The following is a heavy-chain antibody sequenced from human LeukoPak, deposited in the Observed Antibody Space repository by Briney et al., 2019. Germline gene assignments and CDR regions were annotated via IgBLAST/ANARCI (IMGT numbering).Heavy chain of an antibody. CDR1: GLSFSNYW. Sequence: HPGGSLRLSCAASGLSFSNYWMSWVRQAPGKGLEWVANIKQDGSEKSYVDSVRGRFTISRDNAKNSLYLQMNSLRAEDTAVYYCARDPPSFDSWGQGTLVTVSS. CDR2: IKQDGSEK. CDR3: ARDPPSFDS. J-gene: IGHJ4*02. V-gene: IGHV3-7*01.